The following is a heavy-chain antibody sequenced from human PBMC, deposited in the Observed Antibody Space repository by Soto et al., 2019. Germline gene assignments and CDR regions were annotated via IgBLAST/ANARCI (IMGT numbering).Heavy chain of an antibody. CDR3: ARYRREAVAGYTLDN. J-gene: IGHJ4*02. V-gene: IGHV4-59*01. D-gene: IGHD6-13*01. CDR2: VYNSGST. Sequence: SETLSLTCTVSGGSISRNYWTWIRQPPGKGLEWIGYVYNSGSTNYNPSLKSPGTISEDTSKSQFSLKVNSMTAADTAVYYCARYRREAVAGYTLDNWGQGILVTVSS. CDR1: GGSISRNY.